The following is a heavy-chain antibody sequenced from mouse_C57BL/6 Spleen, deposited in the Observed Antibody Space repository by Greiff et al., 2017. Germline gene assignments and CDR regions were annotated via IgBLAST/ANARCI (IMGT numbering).Heavy chain of an antibody. CDR2: LYPGDGDT. J-gene: IGHJ2*01. Sequence: VQLQQSGAELVQSGASAKISCKASGHAFSSHWMNWVKQRPGKGLARIRQLYPGDGDTIYNGEFKGKATLTADKSSSTAYMQLSCLTSEDSAVYFCARSGGLRRYFYGWGHGTTLTVSS. CDR3: ARSGGLRRYFYG. CDR1: GHAFSSHW. V-gene: IGHV1-80*01. D-gene: IGHD2-4*01.